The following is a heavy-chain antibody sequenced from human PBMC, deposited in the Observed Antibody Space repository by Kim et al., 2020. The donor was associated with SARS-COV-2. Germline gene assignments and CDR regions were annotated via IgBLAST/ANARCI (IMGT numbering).Heavy chain of an antibody. V-gene: IGHV4-34*01. D-gene: IGHD3-10*01. J-gene: IGHJ4*02. CDR3: ARALLGRGYFDY. Sequence: NNNPSLKSRVTISVDTSKNQFSLKLSSVTAADTAVYYCARALLGRGYFDYWGQGTLVTVSS.